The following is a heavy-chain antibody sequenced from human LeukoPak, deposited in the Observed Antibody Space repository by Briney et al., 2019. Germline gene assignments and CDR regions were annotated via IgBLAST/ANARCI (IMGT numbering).Heavy chain of an antibody. CDR2: IWYDGSNT. J-gene: IGHJ3*02. Sequence: GGSLRLSCAASGFTFSSYGMHWVRQAPGKGLEWVAVIWYDGSNTYYADSVKGRFTISRDNSKNTLYLQMNSLRAEDTAVYYCAREGYSYGYMAFDIWGQGTMVTVSS. V-gene: IGHV3-33*01. CDR1: GFTFSSYG. D-gene: IGHD5-18*01. CDR3: AREGYSYGYMAFDI.